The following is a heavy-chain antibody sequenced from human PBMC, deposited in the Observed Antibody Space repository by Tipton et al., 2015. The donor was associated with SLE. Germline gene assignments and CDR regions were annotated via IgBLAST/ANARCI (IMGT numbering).Heavy chain of an antibody. CDR2: IYSSGST. Sequence: TLSLTCTVSGGSISGYYWSWIRQPAGKGLEWIGRIYSSGSTIYNPSLKSRLTLSLDTSKNQFSLRVRSVTAADTAVYYCARDRFWNGYLEYWGQGALVSVSS. J-gene: IGHJ4*02. CDR1: GGSISGYY. V-gene: IGHV4-4*07. CDR3: ARDRFWNGYLEY. D-gene: IGHD3-3*01.